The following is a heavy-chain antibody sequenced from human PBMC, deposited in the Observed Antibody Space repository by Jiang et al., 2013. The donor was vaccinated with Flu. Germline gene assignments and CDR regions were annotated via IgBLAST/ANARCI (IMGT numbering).Heavy chain of an antibody. CDR1: GFSLKTPGEG. J-gene: IGHJ5*01. Sequence: KPTQTLTLTCTFSGFSLKTPGEGVAWIRQPPGKALEWLADIYWNDDERYSRSLETRLAVTKDTSKNQVVLTMTDMKAVDTGTYFCVHRPPYRATWG. CDR2: IYWNDDE. D-gene: IGHD3-16*02. V-gene: IGHV2-5*01. CDR3: VHRPPYRAT.